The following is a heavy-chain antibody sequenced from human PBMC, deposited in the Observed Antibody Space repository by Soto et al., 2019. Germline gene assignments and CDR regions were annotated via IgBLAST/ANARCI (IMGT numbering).Heavy chain of an antibody. CDR1: GGTFSNYA. D-gene: IGHD2-15*01. J-gene: IGHJ5*02. CDR2: IIPIFSTT. CDR3: AKDGGSDGYFGNWLDP. Sequence: QVQLVQSGAEVKKPGSSVKVSCKASGGTFSNYAITWARQAPGQGLEWVGRIIPIFSTTNVAQKFQGRVTITANXXTXPAYMELSGLRSEDTAVYYCAKDGGSDGYFGNWLDPWGQGTLVTVSS. V-gene: IGHV1-69*15.